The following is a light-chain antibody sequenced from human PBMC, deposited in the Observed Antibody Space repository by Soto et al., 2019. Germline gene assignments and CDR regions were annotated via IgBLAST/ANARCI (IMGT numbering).Light chain of an antibody. Sequence: QLTQSPSSLSASVGDRVTITCRATQTINRYLAWYQQKPGAAPKLLIYAATTLQSGVPSRFSGGASGTEFTLTISSLQSDDFATYYCQQLNGYPPEFGQGTRWIS. V-gene: IGKV1-9*01. CDR2: AAT. CDR1: QTINRY. J-gene: IGKJ1*01. CDR3: QQLNGYPPE.